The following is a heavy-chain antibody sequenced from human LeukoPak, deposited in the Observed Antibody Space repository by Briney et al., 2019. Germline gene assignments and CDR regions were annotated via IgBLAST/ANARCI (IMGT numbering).Heavy chain of an antibody. D-gene: IGHD3-22*01. V-gene: IGHV6-1*01. Sequence: SQTLSLTCAISGDSVSSNSAAWNWIRQSPSRGVEWVGRTYYRSKWYNDYAVSVKSRITINPDTSKNQFSLQLNSVTAADTAVYYCARRISGYSGYYYYYMDVWGKGTTVTISS. CDR1: GDSVSSNSAA. CDR3: ARRISGYSGYYYYYMDV. CDR2: TYYRSKWYN. J-gene: IGHJ6*03.